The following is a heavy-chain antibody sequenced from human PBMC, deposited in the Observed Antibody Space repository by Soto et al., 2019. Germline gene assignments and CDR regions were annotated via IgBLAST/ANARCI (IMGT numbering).Heavy chain of an antibody. V-gene: IGHV4-4*02. CDR1: GGSISSSNW. D-gene: IGHD1-26*01. Sequence: QVQLQESGPGLVKPSGTLSLTCAVSGGSISSSNWWSWVRQPPGKGLEWIGEIYHSGSTNYNPSLTSRVTISVDKSKNQSSLKLSSVTAADTAVYYCARSGSYNAESFQHWGQGTLVTVSS. CDR3: ARSGSYNAESFQH. CDR2: IYHSGST. J-gene: IGHJ1*01.